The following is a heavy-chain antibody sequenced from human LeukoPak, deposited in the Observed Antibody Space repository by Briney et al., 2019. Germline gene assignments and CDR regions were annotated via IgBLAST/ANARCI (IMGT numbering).Heavy chain of an antibody. D-gene: IGHD3-22*01. CDR2: MTFDGTVV. J-gene: IGHJ6*02. CDR1: GFTFSDYY. Sequence: GGSLTLSCEASGFTFSDYYMSWIRQAPGKGLERLSYMTFDGTVVFYADSVRGRFIISRDNAKNSLYLEINSLTADDSATYYCAREGTRDSTGFQYFGMDVWGQGTTVTVSS. CDR3: AREGTRDSTGFQYFGMDV. V-gene: IGHV3-11*01.